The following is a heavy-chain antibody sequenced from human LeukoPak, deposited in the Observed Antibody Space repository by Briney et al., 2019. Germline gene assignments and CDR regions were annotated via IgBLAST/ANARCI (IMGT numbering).Heavy chain of an antibody. Sequence: GGSLRLSCAASGLTFSNYAMSWVRQAPGKGLEWVSAISSSGSSTYYADSVKGRFTISRDSSKNTLYLQLSSLRAEDTAVYYCVGKASGWSNPLDYWGQGTLVTVPS. V-gene: IGHV3-23*01. D-gene: IGHD6-19*01. J-gene: IGHJ4*02. CDR2: ISSSGSST. CDR3: VGKASGWSNPLDY. CDR1: GLTFSNYA.